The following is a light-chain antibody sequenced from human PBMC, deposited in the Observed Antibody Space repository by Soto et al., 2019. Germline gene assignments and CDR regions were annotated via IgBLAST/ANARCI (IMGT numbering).Light chain of an antibody. Sequence: QSALTQPASVSGSPGQSITISCTGTSSDVGGYNYVSWYQQYPGKAPKLMIYEVSNRPSGVSIRFSGSKSGNTASLTISGLQSEDEADYYCNSYTADSTWVFGGGTKLTVL. CDR2: EVS. J-gene: IGLJ3*02. CDR3: NSYTADSTWV. V-gene: IGLV2-14*01. CDR1: SSDVGGYNY.